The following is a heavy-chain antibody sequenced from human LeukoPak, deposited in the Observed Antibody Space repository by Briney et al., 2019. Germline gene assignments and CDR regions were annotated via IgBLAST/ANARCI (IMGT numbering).Heavy chain of an antibody. CDR3: ATGQGATSAFDI. Sequence: SVKVSCKASGGTFSSYAISWVRQAPGQGLEWMGRIIPILGIANYAQKFQGRVTITADKSTSTAYMELSSLRSEDTAVYYCATGQGATSAFDIWGQGTMVTVSS. D-gene: IGHD1-26*01. J-gene: IGHJ3*02. V-gene: IGHV1-69*04. CDR1: GGTFSSYA. CDR2: IIPILGIA.